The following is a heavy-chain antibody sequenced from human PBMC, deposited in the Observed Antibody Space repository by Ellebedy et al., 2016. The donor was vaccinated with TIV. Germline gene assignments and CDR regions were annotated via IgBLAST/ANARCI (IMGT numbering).Heavy chain of an antibody. CDR1: GGSISRSTYH. CDR3: ARYRGVWGDFDY. CDR2: VHYTGST. V-gene: IGHV4-39*07. J-gene: IGHJ4*02. Sequence: MPSETLSLTCTVSGGSISRSTYHWGWIRQPPGKGLEWIGSVHYTGSTHYNPSLKSRDTISVDTSKNQFSLKLSSVTAADTAVYYCARYRGVWGDFDYWGQGTLVTVSS. D-gene: IGHD7-27*01.